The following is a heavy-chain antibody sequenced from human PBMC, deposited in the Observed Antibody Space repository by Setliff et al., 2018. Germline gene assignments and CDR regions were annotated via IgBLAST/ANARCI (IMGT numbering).Heavy chain of an antibody. Sequence: PGESLKISCAASGFTFSSYSMDWVRQAPGKGLEWVSYISGSSSTIYYADSVKGRFTISRDNAKNSLYLQMNSLRAEDTAVYYCARDGGEYWGQGTLVIVSS. CDR3: ARDGGEY. CDR1: GFTFSSYS. J-gene: IGHJ4*02. V-gene: IGHV3-48*01. D-gene: IGHD3-16*01. CDR2: ISGSSSTI.